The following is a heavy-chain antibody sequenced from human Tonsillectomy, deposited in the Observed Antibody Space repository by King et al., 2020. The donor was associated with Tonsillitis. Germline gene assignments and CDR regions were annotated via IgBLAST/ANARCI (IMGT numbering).Heavy chain of an antibody. CDR3: ARDFAYYDSSGYGALAL. CDR2: IYYNGST. D-gene: IGHD3-22*01. J-gene: IGHJ3*01. CDR1: GGSISSSSYY. V-gene: IGHV4-39*07. Sequence: LQLQESGPGLVKPSETLSLTCTVSGGSISSSSYYWGWIRQPPGKGLEWIGSIYYNGSTYYNPSLKSRVTISVDTSKNQFSLKLSSVTAADTAVYYCARDFAYYDSSGYGALALWGQGTMVTVSS.